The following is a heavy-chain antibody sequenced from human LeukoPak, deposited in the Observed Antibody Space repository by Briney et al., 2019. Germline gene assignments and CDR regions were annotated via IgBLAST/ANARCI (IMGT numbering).Heavy chain of an antibody. CDR1: GGSISSRGFF. CDR3: ARDYRSIAAAGANWFDP. J-gene: IGHJ5*02. CDR2: VYYSGST. V-gene: IGHV4-39*07. Sequence: SETLPLTCTVSGGSISSRGFFWGWIRQPPGKGPEWIGSVYYSGSTYYNPSPKSRVTISVDTSKNHFSLKLSSVTAADTAVYYCARDYRSIAAAGANWFDPWGQGTLVTVSS. D-gene: IGHD6-13*01.